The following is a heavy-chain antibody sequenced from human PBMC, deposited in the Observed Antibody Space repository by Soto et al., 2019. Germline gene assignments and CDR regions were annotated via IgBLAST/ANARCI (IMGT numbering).Heavy chain of an antibody. CDR2: IYTSGST. CDR1: GGSFSGYY. V-gene: IGHV4-59*10. CDR3: ARGVRIAVAGTYYYYYGMDV. J-gene: IGHJ6*02. Sequence: QVQLQQWGAGLLKPSETLSLTCAVYGGSFSGYYWSWIRQPPGKGLEWIGRIYTSGSTNYNPSLKSRVTMSVDTSKNQFSLKLSSVTAADTAVYYCARGVRIAVAGTYYYYYGMDVWGQGTTVTVSS. D-gene: IGHD6-19*01.